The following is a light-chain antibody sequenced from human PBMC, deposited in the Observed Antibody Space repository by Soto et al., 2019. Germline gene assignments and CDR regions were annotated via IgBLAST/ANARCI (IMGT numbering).Light chain of an antibody. V-gene: IGKV2-28*01. CDR1: QSLLHSNGYNY. CDR2: LGS. Sequence: DIVMTQSPLSLPVTPGEPASISCRSSQSLLHSNGYNYLDWYLQKPGQSPQLLIYLGSNRAPGVPDRFSGSGSGTVFTLKISRVEADDVGIYYCMQALQSPWTFGQGTKVEIK. CDR3: MQALQSPWT. J-gene: IGKJ1*01.